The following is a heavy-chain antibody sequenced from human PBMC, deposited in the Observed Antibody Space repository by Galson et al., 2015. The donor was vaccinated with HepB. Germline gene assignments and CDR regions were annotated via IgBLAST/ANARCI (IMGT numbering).Heavy chain of an antibody. Sequence: SVKVSCKASGGTFSSYTISWVRQAPGQGLEWMGRIIPILGIANYAQKFQGRVTITADKSTSTAYMELSSLRSEDTAVYYCVRGYNWNDADDAFDIWGQVTMVTVSS. CDR2: IIPILGIA. CDR1: GGTFSSYT. CDR3: VRGYNWNDADDAFDI. V-gene: IGHV1-69*02. J-gene: IGHJ3*02. D-gene: IGHD1-20*01.